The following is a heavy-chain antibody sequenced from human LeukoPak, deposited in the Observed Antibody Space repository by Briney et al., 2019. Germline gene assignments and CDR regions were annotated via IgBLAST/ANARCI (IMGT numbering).Heavy chain of an antibody. CDR2: TSAHNDDT. CDR1: GYTFTSYG. Sequence: ASVKVSCKASGYTFTSYGISWVRQAPGQGLERMGWTSAHNDDTNYAETLQGRLTMTTDISTSTAYMELTSLRSDDTAVYYCARDWDSRNDYFDPWGQGTLVIVSS. CDR3: ARDWDSRNDYFDP. D-gene: IGHD1-1*01. V-gene: IGHV1-18*01. J-gene: IGHJ4*02.